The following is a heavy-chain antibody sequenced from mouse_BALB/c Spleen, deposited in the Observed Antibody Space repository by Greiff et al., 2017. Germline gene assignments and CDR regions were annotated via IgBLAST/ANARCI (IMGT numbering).Heavy chain of an antibody. CDR2: ISSGSSTI. Sequence: EVQLMESGAGLVQPGGSRSLSCAASGFTFSSFGIHWVRQAPGKGLEWVAYISSGSSTIYYADTVKGRFTISRDNPKNTLVLHIISRRSEDTAMYYCGSCYYDYGSLDYWGQGTTLTVSS. D-gene: IGHD2-4*01. V-gene: IGHV5-17*02. J-gene: IGHJ4*01. CDR3: GSCYYDYGSLDY. CDR1: GFTFSSFG.